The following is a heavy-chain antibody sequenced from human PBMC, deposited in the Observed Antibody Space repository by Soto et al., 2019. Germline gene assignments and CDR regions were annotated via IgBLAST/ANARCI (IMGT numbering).Heavy chain of an antibody. CDR2: IDYSGST. J-gene: IGHJ5*02. CDR1: GGTSRSSNYY. V-gene: IGHV4-39*02. CDR3: TRRDPEGCEP. Sequence: SETLSLTCTVSGGTSRSSNYYWAWIRQHPGKGLEWIGCIDYSGSTYYNPSLKIRVTISVDTSKNHFSLKLGSVTAADTALYYCTRRDPEGCEPGGQGTRGTFSS.